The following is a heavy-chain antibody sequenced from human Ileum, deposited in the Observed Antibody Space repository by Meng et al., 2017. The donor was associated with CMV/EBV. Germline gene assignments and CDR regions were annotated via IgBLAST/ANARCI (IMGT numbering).Heavy chain of an antibody. Sequence: TVLGVSRRDAASYWGWIRQPPGKGLEWIGTIYYTGSPYYNPSLKSRLTISRDTSKGQFYLELSSVTAADTAVYFCARNSSTILAFDSWGPGMLVTVSS. D-gene: IGHD2-2*01. J-gene: IGHJ4*02. V-gene: IGHV4-39*07. CDR2: IYYTGSP. CDR3: ARNSSTILAFDS. CDR1: GVSRRDAASY.